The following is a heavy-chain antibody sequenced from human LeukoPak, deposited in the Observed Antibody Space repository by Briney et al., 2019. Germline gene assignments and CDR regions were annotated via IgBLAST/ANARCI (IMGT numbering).Heavy chain of an antibody. CDR1: GDSVSSGSYY. D-gene: IGHD6-13*01. J-gene: IGHJ4*02. CDR2: IYYSGST. Sequence: SETLSLTCTVSGDSVSSGSYYWSWIRQPPGKGLEWIGYIYYSGSTNYNPSLKSRVTISVDTSKNQFSLKLSSVTAADTAVYYCARDGAAAAGTEPHFDYWGQGTLVTVSS. V-gene: IGHV4-61*01. CDR3: ARDGAAAAGTEPHFDY.